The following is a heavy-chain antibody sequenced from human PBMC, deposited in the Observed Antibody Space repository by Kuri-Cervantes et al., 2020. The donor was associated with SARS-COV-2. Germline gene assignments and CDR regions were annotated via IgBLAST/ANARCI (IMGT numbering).Heavy chain of an antibody. CDR3: ARVAGEGPIYYYYMDV. Sequence: GGSLRLSCAASGFTFSDYYMSWIRQAPGKGLEWVSYISSSGSTIYYADSVKGRFTISKESGENSLYLHMNSLRGDDTAVYYCARVAGEGPIYYYYMDVWGKGTTVTDSS. V-gene: IGHV3-11*04. CDR2: ISSSGSTI. CDR1: GFTFSDYY. J-gene: IGHJ6*03. D-gene: IGHD2-21*01.